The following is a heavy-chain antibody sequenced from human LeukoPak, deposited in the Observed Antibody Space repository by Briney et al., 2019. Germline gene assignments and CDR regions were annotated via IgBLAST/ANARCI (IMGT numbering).Heavy chain of an antibody. CDR2: ISGSGTNT. V-gene: IGHV3-23*01. J-gene: IGHJ4*02. CDR1: GFTFSSYA. D-gene: IGHD3-10*01. CDR3: AKRYYGSGNYDPLLGY. Sequence: GGSLRLSCAASGFTFSSYAMSWVRQAPGKVLEWVSAISGSGTNTYYADSVKGRFTISRDNSKNTLFLQMNSLRAEDTAVYYCAKRYYGSGNYDPLLGYWGQGALVTVSS.